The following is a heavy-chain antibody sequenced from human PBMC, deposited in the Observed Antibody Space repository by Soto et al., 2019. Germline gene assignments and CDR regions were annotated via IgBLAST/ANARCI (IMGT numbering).Heavy chain of an antibody. CDR3: SRDAGQDEAIDY. CDR2: IWHDGNKK. J-gene: IGHJ4*02. V-gene: IGHV3-33*01. Sequence: QVQVVESGGGVVQPGRSLRLSCAASGFTFSNFGMHWVRQAPGKWLEWVAVIWHDGNKKYYADSVEGRFTISRDNSRNTLYLQMISLRAEDTAMYYCSRDAGQDEAIDYWGQVTLVIVSS. CDR1: GFTFSNFG.